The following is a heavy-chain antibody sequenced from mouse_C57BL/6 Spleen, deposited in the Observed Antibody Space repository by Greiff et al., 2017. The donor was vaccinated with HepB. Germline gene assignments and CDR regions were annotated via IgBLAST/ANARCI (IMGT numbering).Heavy chain of an antibody. CDR3: AREDYGSSFYWYFAG. Sequence: ESGPGLVKPSQSLSLTCSVTGYSITSGYYWNWIRQFPGNQLEWMGYISYDGSNNYNPSLKNRISITRDTSKNQFFLKLNSVTTEDTATYYCAREDYGSSFYWYFAGWGTGTTVTVSS. V-gene: IGHV3-6*01. CDR2: ISYDGSN. CDR1: GYSITSGYY. J-gene: IGHJ1*03. D-gene: IGHD1-1*01.